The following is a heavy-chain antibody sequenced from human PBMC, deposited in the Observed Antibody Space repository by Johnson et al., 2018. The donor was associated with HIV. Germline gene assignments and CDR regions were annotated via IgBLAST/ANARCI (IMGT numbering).Heavy chain of an antibody. CDR1: GFTFSTYD. CDR3: ARVAADRIGVYRDAFDL. D-gene: IGHD2-8*01. Sequence: VQLVESGGGLVQPGESLRLSCAASGFTFSTYDMHWVRQSTGKGLEWVSAIGAAGDTYYADSVKGRFTISRENAKNSLYLQMNTLRAGDTALYYGARVAADRIGVYRDAFDLWGQGTLVTVSS. V-gene: IGHV3-13*01. CDR2: IGAAGDT. J-gene: IGHJ3*01.